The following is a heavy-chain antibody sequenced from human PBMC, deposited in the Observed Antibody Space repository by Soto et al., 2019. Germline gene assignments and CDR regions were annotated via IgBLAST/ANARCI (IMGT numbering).Heavy chain of an antibody. CDR1: ALTASKNY. V-gene: IGHV3-66*01. J-gene: IGHJ6*02. CDR2: IYSGGTT. CDR3: ARVGSGSDWDYYGMDV. Sequence: EVQLVESGGGLVQPGGSLRLSCAGSALTASKNYMSWVRQPPGKGLEWVSVIYSGGTTYYADSVKDRVSISRDNSKSTLYLQMENLRAGDTAVYYCARVGSGSDWDYYGMDVWGQGTTVTVSS. D-gene: IGHD3-10*01.